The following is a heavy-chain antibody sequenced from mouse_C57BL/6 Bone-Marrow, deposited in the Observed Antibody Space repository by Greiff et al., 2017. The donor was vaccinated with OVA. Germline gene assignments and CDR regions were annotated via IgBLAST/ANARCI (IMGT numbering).Heavy chain of an antibody. CDR3: ARGGWLLRDFDY. Sequence: VQRVESGAELVRPGTSVKMSCKASGYTFTNYWIGWAKQRPGHGLEWIGDIYPGGGYTNYNEKFKGKATLTADKSSSTAYMQFSSLTSEDSAIYYCARGGWLLRDFDYWGQGTTLTVSS. CDR1: GYTFTNYW. J-gene: IGHJ2*01. CDR2: IYPGGGYT. D-gene: IGHD2-3*01. V-gene: IGHV1-63*01.